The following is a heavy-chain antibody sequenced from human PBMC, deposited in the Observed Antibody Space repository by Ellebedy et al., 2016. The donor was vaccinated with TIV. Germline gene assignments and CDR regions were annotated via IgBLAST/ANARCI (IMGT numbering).Heavy chain of an antibody. Sequence: GESLKISCAASGFPFSGYFVTWVRQAPGKGLGWAASISSRTGSTFFADSVKGRFTISRDNAKNSLYLQMNSLSAEDTAVYYCATWDCSSTSCHLLFWDWGQGTLVTVSS. J-gene: IGHJ4*02. V-gene: IGHV3-21*01. CDR2: ISSRTGST. D-gene: IGHD2-2*01. CDR3: ATWDCSSTSCHLLFWD. CDR1: GFPFSGYF.